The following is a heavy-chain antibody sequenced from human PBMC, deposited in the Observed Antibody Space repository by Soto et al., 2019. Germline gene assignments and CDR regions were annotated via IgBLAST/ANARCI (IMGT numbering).Heavy chain of an antibody. CDR1: GGSISSGGYY. J-gene: IGHJ6*02. CDR3: ARDPRRTSLMGPVYGMDV. CDR2: IYYSGST. D-gene: IGHD3-10*01. V-gene: IGHV4-31*03. Sequence: QVQLQESGPGLVKPSQTLSLTCTVSGGSISSGGYYWSWIRQHPGKGLEWIGYIYYSGSTYYNPSLNSRVTISVDTSKNQFSLKLSSVTAADTAVYYCARDPRRTSLMGPVYGMDVWGQGTTVTVSS.